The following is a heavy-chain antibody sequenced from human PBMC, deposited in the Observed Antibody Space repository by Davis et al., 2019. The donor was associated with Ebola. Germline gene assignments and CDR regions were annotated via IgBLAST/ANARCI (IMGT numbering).Heavy chain of an antibody. CDR3: AKDVGDY. CDR1: GFTFSSYA. Sequence: PGGSLRLSCAASGFTFSSYAMSWVRQAPGKGLEWVAVISYDGSNKYYADSVKGRFTISRDNSKNTLYLQMNSLRVEDTAVYYCAKDVGDYWGQGTLVTVSS. CDR2: ISYDGSNK. J-gene: IGHJ4*02. V-gene: IGHV3-30*18. D-gene: IGHD1-26*01.